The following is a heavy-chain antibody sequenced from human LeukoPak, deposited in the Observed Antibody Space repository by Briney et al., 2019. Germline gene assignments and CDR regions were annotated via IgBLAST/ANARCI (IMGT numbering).Heavy chain of an antibody. V-gene: IGHV3-23*01. D-gene: IGHD4-17*01. J-gene: IGHJ3*02. Sequence: AGSLRLSCAASGFTVSTNYMSWVRQAPGKGLEWVSSISNSGDKTFYADSVKGRFTISRDNSKNTLYLQMNSQRAEDTAVYYCASRYIYGDFGRLDAFDIWGQGTMVTVS. CDR3: ASRYIYGDFGRLDAFDI. CDR2: ISNSGDKT. CDR1: GFTVSTNY.